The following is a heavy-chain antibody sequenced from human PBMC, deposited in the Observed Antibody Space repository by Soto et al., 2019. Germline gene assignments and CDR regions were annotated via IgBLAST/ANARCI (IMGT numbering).Heavy chain of an antibody. J-gene: IGHJ4*02. D-gene: IGHD3-22*01. CDR3: ATTQDYYDSSGILDY. Sequence: ASVKVSCKASGYTFTPYVMYWVRQAPGQRLEWMGWLNAGNDNTEYSQKLQGRVTMTEDTSTDTAYMELSSLRSEDTAVYYCATTQDYYDSSGILDYWGQGTLVTVSS. CDR2: LNAGNDNT. CDR1: GYTFTPYV. V-gene: IGHV1-3*01.